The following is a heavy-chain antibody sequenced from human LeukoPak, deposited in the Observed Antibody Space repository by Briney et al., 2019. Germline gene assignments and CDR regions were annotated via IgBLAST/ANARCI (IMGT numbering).Heavy chain of an antibody. V-gene: IGHV3-23*01. CDR2: ISGSGGST. CDR1: GFTFSTYG. Sequence: GGSLRLSCAASGFTFSTYGMSWVRQAPGKGLEWVSAISGSGGSTYYADSVKGRFTISRDNSKNTLYLQMNSLRAEDTAVYYCAKDPKYYCSGGSCYSQDYWGQGTLVTVSS. J-gene: IGHJ4*02. D-gene: IGHD2-15*01. CDR3: AKDPKYYCSGGSCYSQDY.